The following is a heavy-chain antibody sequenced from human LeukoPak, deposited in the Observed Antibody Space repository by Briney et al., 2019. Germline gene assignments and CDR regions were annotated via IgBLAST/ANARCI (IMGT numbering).Heavy chain of an antibody. J-gene: IGHJ4*02. V-gene: IGHV3-7*01. Sequence: GGSLRLSCAASGFSFRNSWMSWVRQAPGKGLEWVANIRQDGNEIYYMDSVKGRFTISRDNAKKSLYLQMNSLRAEDTAVYFCASGNSFDYWGQGTLVTVSS. CDR2: IRQDGNEI. CDR1: GFSFRNSW. CDR3: ASGNSFDY.